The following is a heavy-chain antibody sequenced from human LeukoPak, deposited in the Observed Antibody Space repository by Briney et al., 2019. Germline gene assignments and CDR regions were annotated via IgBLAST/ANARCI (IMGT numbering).Heavy chain of an antibody. Sequence: ASVTVSCTASGYTFTNYYMHWVRQAPGQGLEWMGIINPSGGSTSYAQKFQGRVTMTRVTSTSTVYMELSNLRSEDTAVYYCARDPGGARYFDYWGQGTLVTVSS. D-gene: IGHD3-10*01. J-gene: IGHJ4*02. CDR3: ARDPGGARYFDY. CDR1: GYTFTNYY. CDR2: INPSGGST. V-gene: IGHV1-46*01.